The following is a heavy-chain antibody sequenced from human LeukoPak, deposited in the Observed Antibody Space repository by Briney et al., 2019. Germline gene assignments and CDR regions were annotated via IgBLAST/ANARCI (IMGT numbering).Heavy chain of an antibody. J-gene: IGHJ4*02. CDR3: ARQPES. Sequence: SETLSLTCAVYGGSFSGHSWTWIRQPPGKGLEWIGEIHHSGSTNYNTSLKSRVTISLDTSRSQFSLKLRSVTAADTAVYYCARQPESWGQGTLVTVSS. CDR2: IHHSGST. CDR1: GGSFSGHS. V-gene: IGHV4-34*01. D-gene: IGHD1-14*01.